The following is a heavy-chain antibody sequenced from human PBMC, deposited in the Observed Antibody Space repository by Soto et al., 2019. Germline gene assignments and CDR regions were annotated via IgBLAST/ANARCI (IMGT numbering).Heavy chain of an antibody. Sequence: EEKLLESGGGLAQPGGSLRLSCVGSGFTFDSYAISWVRQAPGERLQWIAAISGSADGTDYAHSVRGRFTISRDNAKKTVHLQMDSLRVEDTAVYFCAKDTVGGYSFWSGYYSDGLDVWGQGTLVTVS. CDR2: ISGSADGT. V-gene: IGHV3-23*01. CDR1: GFTFDSYA. CDR3: AKDTVGGYSFWSGYYSDGLDV. J-gene: IGHJ3*01. D-gene: IGHD3-3*01.